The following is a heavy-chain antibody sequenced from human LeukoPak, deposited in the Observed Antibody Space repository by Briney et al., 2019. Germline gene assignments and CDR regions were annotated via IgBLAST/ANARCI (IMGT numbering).Heavy chain of an antibody. J-gene: IGHJ3*02. V-gene: IGHV3-23*01. Sequence: GGSLRLSCAASGFTFSSYAMSWVRQAPGKGLEWVSAISGSGGSTYYADSVKGRFTISRDNSKNTLYLQMNSLRAEDTAVYYCARSRQHIVVVIAPDAFDIWGQGTMVTVSS. CDR2: ISGSGGST. CDR3: ARSRQHIVVVIAPDAFDI. D-gene: IGHD2-21*01. CDR1: GFTFSSYA.